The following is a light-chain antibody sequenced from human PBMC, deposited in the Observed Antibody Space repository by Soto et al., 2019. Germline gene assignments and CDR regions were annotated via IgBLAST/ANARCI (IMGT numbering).Light chain of an antibody. CDR3: QQYHNWPQT. J-gene: IGKJ1*01. CDR2: DAS. Sequence: EIVMTQSPAALSVSPGERATLSCRASQSIIGNLAWYQQRPGQSPRLLIYDASTRATGIPARFSGSGSGTEFTLIISSLQSEDFAVYYCQQYHNWPQTFGQGTKVDIK. V-gene: IGKV3-15*01. CDR1: QSIIGN.